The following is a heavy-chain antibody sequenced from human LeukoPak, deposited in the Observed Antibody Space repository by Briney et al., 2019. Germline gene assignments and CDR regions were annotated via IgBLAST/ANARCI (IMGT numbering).Heavy chain of an antibody. CDR1: GFTFSETY. J-gene: IGHJ4*02. Sequence: HGGSLRLSFAAPGFTFSETYMTWIRPAPGKGLESLSYFSLSGTDISYADSVKGRFTISRDNAKNSLYLQMNSLSVEDTAVYYCTRDPRNLDYWGQGTLVTVSS. CDR2: FSLSGTDI. CDR3: TRDPRNLDY. V-gene: IGHV3-11*01. D-gene: IGHD1-14*01.